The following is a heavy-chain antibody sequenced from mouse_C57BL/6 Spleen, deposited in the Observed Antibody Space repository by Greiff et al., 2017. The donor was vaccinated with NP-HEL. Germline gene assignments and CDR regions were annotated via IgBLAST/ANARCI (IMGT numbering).Heavy chain of an antibody. D-gene: IGHD2-4*01. CDR2: IYPGSGST. CDR3: ARRRNDYDGAYYFDY. V-gene: IGHV1-55*01. Sequence: QVQLQQPGAELVKPGASVKMSCKASGYTFTSYWITWVKQRPGQGLEWIGDIYPGSGSTNYNEKFKSKATLTVDTSSSTAYMQLSSLTSEDSAVYYCARRRNDYDGAYYFDYWGQGTTLTVSS. CDR1: GYTFTSYW. J-gene: IGHJ2*01.